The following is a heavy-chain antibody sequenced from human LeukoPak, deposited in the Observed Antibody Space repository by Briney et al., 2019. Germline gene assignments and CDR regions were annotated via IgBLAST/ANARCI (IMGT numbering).Heavy chain of an antibody. J-gene: IGHJ4*02. D-gene: IGHD2-15*01. V-gene: IGHV3-23*01. CDR2: ISAGRCDT. Sequence: AGSLRLSCAASGFPFSSYAMSWLRQAPGKGLEWVSGISAGRCDTYYAHSVKGRFTISRGNFKNTLYLQMSSLRPEDTDVYFCSKGGQSGPWYSLDCWGQGTLVTVSS. CDR1: GFPFSSYA. CDR3: SKGGQSGPWYSLDC.